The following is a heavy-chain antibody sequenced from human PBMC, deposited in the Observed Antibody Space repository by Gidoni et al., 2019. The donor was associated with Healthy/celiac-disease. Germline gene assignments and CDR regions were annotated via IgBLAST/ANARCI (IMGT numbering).Heavy chain of an antibody. J-gene: IGHJ4*02. CDR3: ARVLDYYDSSGYYFDY. CDR1: GYSFTRYW. D-gene: IGHD3-22*01. Sequence: EVQLVQSGAEVKKPGESLKISCKGSGYSFTRYWIGWVRQMPGKGLEWMGIIFPGDSDTRYSPSFQGQVTISADKSISTAYLQWSSLKASDTAMYYCARVLDYYDSSGYYFDYWGQGTLVTVSS. CDR2: IFPGDSDT. V-gene: IGHV5-51*01.